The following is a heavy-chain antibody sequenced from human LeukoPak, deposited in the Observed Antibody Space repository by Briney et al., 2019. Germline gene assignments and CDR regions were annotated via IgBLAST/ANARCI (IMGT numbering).Heavy chain of an antibody. J-gene: IGHJ5*02. D-gene: IGHD4-11*01. Sequence: PSGTLSLTCAVSGGSISSSNWWSWVRQPPGKGLEWIGEIYHSGSTNYNPSLKSRVTMSVDTSKNHFSLKLSSVTAADTAVYYCARGAMTTVFWGFTFDPWGQGTLVTVSS. CDR2: IYHSGST. CDR1: GGSISSSNW. V-gene: IGHV4-4*02. CDR3: ARGAMTTVFWGFTFDP.